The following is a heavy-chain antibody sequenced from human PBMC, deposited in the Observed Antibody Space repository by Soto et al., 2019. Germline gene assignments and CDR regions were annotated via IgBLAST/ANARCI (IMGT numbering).Heavy chain of an antibody. CDR1: GFTFSSYW. J-gene: IGHJ4*02. V-gene: IGHV3-7*04. Sequence: PGGSLRLSCAASGFTFSSYWMSWVRQAPGKGLEWVANIKQDGSEKYYVDSVKGRFTISRDNAKNSLYLQMNSLRAEDTAVYYCARDTGLEWFGELFEFPDYWGQGILVTVSS. CDR2: IKQDGSEK. CDR3: ARDTGLEWFGELFEFPDY. D-gene: IGHD3-10*01.